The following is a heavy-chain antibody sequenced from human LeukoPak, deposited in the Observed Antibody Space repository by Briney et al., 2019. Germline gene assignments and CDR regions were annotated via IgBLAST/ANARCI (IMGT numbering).Heavy chain of an antibody. CDR3: ARDWRDDYGDYADY. D-gene: IGHD4-17*01. Sequence: ASVKVSCKASGYTFTGYYMHWVRQAPGQGLEWMGRINPNSGGTNYAQKFQGRVTMTRDTTISTAYMELSRPRSDDTAVYYCARDWRDDYGDYADYWGQGTLVTVSS. CDR2: INPNSGGT. J-gene: IGHJ4*02. CDR1: GYTFTGYY. V-gene: IGHV1-2*06.